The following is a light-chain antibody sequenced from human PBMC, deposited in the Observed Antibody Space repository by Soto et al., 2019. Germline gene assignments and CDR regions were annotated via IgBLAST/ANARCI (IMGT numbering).Light chain of an antibody. J-gene: IGKJ3*01. CDR1: ESVHRN. Sequence: EMVMTQSPATLSVSPGERVTLSCRASESVHRNLAWYQQKPGQGPSLLIYYASTRATGVPDRFTGSGSGTDFTLTISSLHSEDFGVYHCQHYSNWPPTFGPGTKVEIK. CDR3: QHYSNWPPT. V-gene: IGKV3-15*01. CDR2: YAS.